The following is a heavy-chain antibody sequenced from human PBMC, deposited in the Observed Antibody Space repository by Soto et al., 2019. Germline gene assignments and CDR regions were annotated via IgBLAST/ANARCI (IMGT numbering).Heavy chain of an antibody. J-gene: IGHJ5*02. CDR1: GGSIRAPSYY. V-gene: IGHV4-39*01. CDR3: TRRYNWKDYDFDP. CDR2: TFYSGTS. Sequence: PSETLSLTCTVSGGSIRAPSYYWTWIRQTPGKGLEWVGCTFYSGTSYFNPALKGRVTISVDTSNNQFPLRLTSVTAADTAVYYWTRRYNWKDYDFDPWGQGTLVTVS. D-gene: IGHD1-20*01.